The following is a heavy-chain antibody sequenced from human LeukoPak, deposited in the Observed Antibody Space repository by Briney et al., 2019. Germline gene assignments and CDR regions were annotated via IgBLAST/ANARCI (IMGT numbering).Heavy chain of an antibody. V-gene: IGHV3-23*01. D-gene: IGHD6-19*01. CDR3: ARVAGWHWFDP. CDR2: IRPSGDNT. Sequence: GGSLRLSCADSGFTFSSYDMTWVRQAPGRGLEWVSSIRPSGDNTYYGDSVKGRFTVSRDNSKNTVYLEMNNMRVDDTAVYYCARVAGWHWFDPWGQGTLVSVSS. CDR1: GFTFSSYD. J-gene: IGHJ5*02.